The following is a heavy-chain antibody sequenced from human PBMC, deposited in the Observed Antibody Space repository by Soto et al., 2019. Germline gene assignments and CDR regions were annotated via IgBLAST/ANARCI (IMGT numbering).Heavy chain of an antibody. CDR1: GGSISSSNW. Sequence: SETLSLTCAVSGGSISSSNWWSWVRQPPGKGLEWIGEIYHSGSTNYNPSLKSRVTISVDKSKNQFSLKLSSVTAADTAVYYCAKTGYSSSWRYYYYGMDVWGQGTTVTV. J-gene: IGHJ6*02. V-gene: IGHV4-4*02. D-gene: IGHD6-13*01. CDR2: IYHSGST. CDR3: AKTGYSSSWRYYYYGMDV.